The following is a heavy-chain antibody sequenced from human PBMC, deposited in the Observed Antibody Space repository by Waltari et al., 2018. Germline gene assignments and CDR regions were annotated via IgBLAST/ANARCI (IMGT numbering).Heavy chain of an antibody. D-gene: IGHD5-12*01. CDR3: TRGGVGYGNFEY. CDR1: GFALRSYW. V-gene: IGHV3-74*01. J-gene: IGHJ4*02. Sequence: EVQLVESGGDLVQPGGSLRLSCAASGFALRSYWMHWVRQTPGKGLVWVSRIYTGASDTYYADSVKGRFTISRDNAKNTLYLQMNSLRVEDTAVYYCTRGGVGYGNFEYWGLGTLVTVSS. CDR2: IYTGASDT.